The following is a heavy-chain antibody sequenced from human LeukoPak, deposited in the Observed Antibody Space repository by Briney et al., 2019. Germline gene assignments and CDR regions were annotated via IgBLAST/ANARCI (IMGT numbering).Heavy chain of an antibody. Sequence: GGSLRLSCAASGFTFSSYGMHWVRQAPGKGLEWVAVIWYDGSNKYYADSVKGRFTISRDNSKNTLYLNRNSLRAEDTAVYYCAREGSSTARGLDYWGQGTLVTVSS. J-gene: IGHJ4*02. CDR2: IWYDGSNK. CDR3: AREGSSTARGLDY. CDR1: GFTFSSYG. V-gene: IGHV3-33*01. D-gene: IGHD3-10*01.